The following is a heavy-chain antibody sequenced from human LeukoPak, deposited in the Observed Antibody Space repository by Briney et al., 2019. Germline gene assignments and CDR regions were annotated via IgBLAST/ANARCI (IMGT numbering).Heavy chain of an antibody. J-gene: IGHJ4*02. D-gene: IGHD6-13*01. CDR2: IYASGGT. V-gene: IGHV4-4*07. CDR3: AKASRGSSWYDY. CDR1: GGSISSYY. Sequence: SETLSLTCTVSGGSISSYYWSWIRQPAGKGLEWIGRIYASGGTIYNPSLKSRVTMSLDTSRNQLSLTLSSVTAADTAVYYCAKASRGSSWYDYWGQGTLVTVSS.